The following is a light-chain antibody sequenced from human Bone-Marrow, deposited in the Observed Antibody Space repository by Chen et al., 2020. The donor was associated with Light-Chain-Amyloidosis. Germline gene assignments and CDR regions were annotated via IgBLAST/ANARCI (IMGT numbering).Light chain of an antibody. J-gene: IGLJ3*02. Sequence: NFMLTQPHSVSESPGKTVIISCTRSSGSIATNYVQWCQQRPGSSPTTVIYEDGQRPSGVPDRFSGSIDRSSNSASLTISGLKTEDEADYYCQSYQGSSQGVFGGGTKLTVL. CDR1: SGSIATNY. V-gene: IGLV6-57*01. CDR2: EDG. CDR3: QSYQGSSQGV.